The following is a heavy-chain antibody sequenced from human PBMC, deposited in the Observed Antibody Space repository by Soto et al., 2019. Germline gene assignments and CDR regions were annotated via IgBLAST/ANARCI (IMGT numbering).Heavy chain of an antibody. CDR3: TRDLTWGYYYYYMDV. V-gene: IGHV3-49*03. Sequence: PGGSLRLSCTASGFTFGDYAMSWFRQAPGKGLEWVGFIRSKAYGGTTEYAASVKGRFTISRDDSKSIAYLQMNSLKTEDTAVYYCTRDLTWGYYYYYMDVWGKGTTVTVS. J-gene: IGHJ6*03. CDR2: IRSKAYGGTT. D-gene: IGHD7-27*01. CDR1: GFTFGDYA.